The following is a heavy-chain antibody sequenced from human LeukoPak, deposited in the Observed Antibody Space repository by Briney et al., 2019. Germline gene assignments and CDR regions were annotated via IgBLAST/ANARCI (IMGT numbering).Heavy chain of an antibody. Sequence: PGGSLRLSCAASGFTFSSYGMHWVRQAPGKGLEWVSFIRYDGSNEYYADSVKGRFTISRDNAKNSLFLQMNSLRVEDTAVYYCARGYWNFDYWGQGTLVTVSS. J-gene: IGHJ4*02. V-gene: IGHV3-30*02. D-gene: IGHD2-21*01. CDR1: GFTFSSYG. CDR2: IRYDGSNE. CDR3: ARGYWNFDY.